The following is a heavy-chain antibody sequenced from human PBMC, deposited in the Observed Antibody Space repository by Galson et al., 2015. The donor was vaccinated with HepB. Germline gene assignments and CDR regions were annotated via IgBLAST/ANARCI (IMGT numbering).Heavy chain of an antibody. CDR1: GFTFSSYS. J-gene: IGHJ2*01. Sequence: SLRLSCAASGFTFSSYSMNWVRQAPGKGLEWVSSISSSSSYIYYTDSVKGRFTISRDNAKNSLYLQMNSLRAEDTAVYYCARDGDYWYFDLWGRGTLVTVSS. CDR2: ISSSSSYI. D-gene: IGHD3-10*01. V-gene: IGHV3-21*01. CDR3: ARDGDYWYFDL.